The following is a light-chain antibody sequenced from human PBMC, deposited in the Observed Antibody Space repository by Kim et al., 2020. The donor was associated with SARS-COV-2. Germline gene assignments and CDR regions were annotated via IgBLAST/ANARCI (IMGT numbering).Light chain of an antibody. CDR1: QSISSN. J-gene: IGKJ5*01. CDR2: DVS. V-gene: IGKV3-15*01. CDR3: QQYNNWPPAIT. Sequence: EIVMTQSPATLSVSPGERATLSCRASQSISSNLAWYQQKPGQAPRLLIYDVSTRATGIPARFSGSGSGTEFTLTISSLQSEDFAVYYCQQYNNWPPAITFGQGTRLEIK.